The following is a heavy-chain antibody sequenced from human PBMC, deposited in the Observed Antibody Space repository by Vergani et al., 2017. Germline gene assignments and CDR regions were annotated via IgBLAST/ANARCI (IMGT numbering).Heavy chain of an antibody. Sequence: QVTLKESGPALVKPTQTLTLTCTFSGFSLSTSGMRVSWIRQPPGKALEWLARIDWDDDKFYSTSLKTRLTISKDTSKNQVVLTMTNMDPVNTATYYCARSSNWGSTGFDYWGQGTLVTVSS. J-gene: IGHJ4*02. CDR3: ARSSNWGSTGFDY. D-gene: IGHD7-27*01. V-gene: IGHV2-70*04. CDR1: GFSLSTSGMR. CDR2: IDWDDDK.